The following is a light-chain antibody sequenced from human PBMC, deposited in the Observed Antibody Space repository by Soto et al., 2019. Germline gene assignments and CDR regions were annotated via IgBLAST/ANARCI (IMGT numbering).Light chain of an antibody. Sequence: DIQMTQSPSTLSASVGDRVTITCRASQSISNWLAWYQQKPGQAPKLMIYRASSLDSGVPSRFSGGGSGTEFTLTISSLQPDDFATYYCQQYITYSGTFGQGTKVEV. V-gene: IGKV1-5*03. CDR3: QQYITYSGT. CDR1: QSISNW. CDR2: RAS. J-gene: IGKJ1*01.